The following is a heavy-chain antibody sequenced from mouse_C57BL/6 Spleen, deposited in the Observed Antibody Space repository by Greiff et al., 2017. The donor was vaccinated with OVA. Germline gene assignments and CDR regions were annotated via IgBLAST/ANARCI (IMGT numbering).Heavy chain of an antibody. CDR1: GYTFTSYG. CDR3: ARRAAQATDAMDY. V-gene: IGHV1-81*01. D-gene: IGHD3-2*02. Sequence: VQLVESGAELARPGASVKLSCKASGYTFTSYGISWVKQRTGQGLEWIGEIYPRSGNTYYNEKFKGKATLTADKSSSTAYMELRSLTSEDSAVYFCARRAAQATDAMDYWGQGTSVTVSS. CDR2: IYPRSGNT. J-gene: IGHJ4*01.